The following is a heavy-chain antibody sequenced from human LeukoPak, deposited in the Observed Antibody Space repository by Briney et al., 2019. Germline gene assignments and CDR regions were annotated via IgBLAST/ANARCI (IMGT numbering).Heavy chain of an antibody. V-gene: IGHV3-66*01. CDR2: FYVGGST. CDR3: ARGEGYNFFDY. CDR1: GFTVSSNY. J-gene: IGHJ4*02. D-gene: IGHD5-24*01. Sequence: GGSLRLSCAASGFTVSSNYMNWVRQAPGKGLEWVSVFYVGGSTYYADSVRGRFTISRDDSKNTLYLQMNSLRAEDTAVYYCARGEGYNFFDYWGQGTLVTVSS.